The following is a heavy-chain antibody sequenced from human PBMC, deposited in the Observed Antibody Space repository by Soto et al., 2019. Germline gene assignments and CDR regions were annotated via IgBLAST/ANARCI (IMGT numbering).Heavy chain of an antibody. CDR1: GGSISSGDYY. D-gene: IGHD1-26*01. V-gene: IGHV4-30-4*01. J-gene: IGHJ4*02. CDR3: ARESGSRHEEFDY. CDR2: IYYSGST. Sequence: PSETLSLTCTVSGGSISSGDYYWSWIRQPPGKGLEWIGYIYYSGSTYYNPSLKSRVTISVDTSKNQFSLKLSSVTAADTAVYYCARESGSRHEEFDYWGQGTLVTVSS.